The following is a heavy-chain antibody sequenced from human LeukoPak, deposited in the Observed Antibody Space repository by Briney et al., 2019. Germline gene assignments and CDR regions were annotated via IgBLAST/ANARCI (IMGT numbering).Heavy chain of an antibody. V-gene: IGHV3-30*03. CDR3: ASAYCSSTACSPLAY. D-gene: IGHD2-2*01. J-gene: IGHJ4*02. CDR1: GFTFTNYA. Sequence: GRPLRLSCTASGFTFTNYAMHGVRQAPGKGLEWLAVISYDSSNKYYADSVKGRFTISRDNSQNTLYLETSSLRVEDTAMFHCASAYCSSTACSPLAYWGQGILVTVSS. CDR2: ISYDSSNK.